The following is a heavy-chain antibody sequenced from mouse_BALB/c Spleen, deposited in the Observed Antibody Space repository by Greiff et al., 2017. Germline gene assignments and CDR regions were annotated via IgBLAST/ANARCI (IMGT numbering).Heavy chain of an antibody. Sequence: DVQLVESGGGLVQPGGSRKLSCAASGFTFSSFGMHWVRQAPEKGLEWVAYISSGSSTIYYADTVKGRFTISRDNPKNTLFLQMTSLRSEDTAMYYCARGDSSGYWFAYWGQGTLVTVSA. CDR1: GFTFSSFG. D-gene: IGHD3-2*01. CDR3: ARGDSSGYWFAY. J-gene: IGHJ3*01. V-gene: IGHV5-17*02. CDR2: ISSGSSTI.